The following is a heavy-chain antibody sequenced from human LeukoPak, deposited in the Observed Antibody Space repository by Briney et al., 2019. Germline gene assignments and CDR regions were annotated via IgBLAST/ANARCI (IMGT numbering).Heavy chain of an antibody. CDR1: GFTFSSYW. CDR3: ARETRWELFDY. Sequence: GGSLRLSCAASGFTFSSYWMSWVRQAPGKGLEWVANIKHDGSEEYYVDSVKGRFTISRDNAKNSLYLQMNSLRAEDTAVYYCARETRWELFDYWGQGTLVTVSS. CDR2: IKHDGSEE. J-gene: IGHJ4*02. V-gene: IGHV3-7*04. D-gene: IGHD1-26*01.